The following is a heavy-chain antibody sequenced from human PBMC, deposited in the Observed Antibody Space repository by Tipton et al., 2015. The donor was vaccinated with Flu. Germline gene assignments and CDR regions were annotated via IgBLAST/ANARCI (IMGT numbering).Heavy chain of an antibody. J-gene: IGHJ4*02. CDR2: IYTSGST. D-gene: IGHD3-16*01. Sequence: TPSLTCTVSGGSISSYYWSWIRQPAGKGLEWIGRIYTSGSTNYNPSLKSRVTMSVDTSKNQFSLKLSSVTAADTAVYYCARVIWGSSDADYYFDYWGQGTLVTVSS. CDR1: GGSISSYY. CDR3: ARVIWGSSDADYYFDY. V-gene: IGHV4-4*07.